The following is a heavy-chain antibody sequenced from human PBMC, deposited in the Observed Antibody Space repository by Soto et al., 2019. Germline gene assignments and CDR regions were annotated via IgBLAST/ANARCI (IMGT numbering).Heavy chain of an antibody. V-gene: IGHV4-30-2*01. D-gene: IGHD6-13*01. CDR3: AVFRSSWFGDGRLDS. CDR2: IYHSGST. CDR1: GGSISSGGYS. J-gene: IGHJ4*02. Sequence: SETLSLTCAVSGGSISSGGYSWSWIRQPPGKGLEWIGYIYHSGSTYYNPSLKSRVTISVDRSKNQFSLKLSSVTASATAIYYCAVFRSSWFGDGRLDSWGPGTLVTVSS.